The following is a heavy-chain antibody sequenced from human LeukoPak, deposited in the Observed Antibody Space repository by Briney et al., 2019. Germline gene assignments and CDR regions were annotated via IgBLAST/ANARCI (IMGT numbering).Heavy chain of an antibody. V-gene: IGHV3-48*04. CDR3: ARITMIVGGFDY. CDR2: ISSSSTI. Sequence: PGGSLRLSCAASGFTFSSYSMNWVRQAPGKGLEWVSYISSSSTIYYAGSVKGRFTISRDNAKNSLYLQMNSLRAEDTAVYYCARITMIVGGFDYWGQGTLVTVSS. CDR1: GFTFSSYS. D-gene: IGHD3-22*01. J-gene: IGHJ4*02.